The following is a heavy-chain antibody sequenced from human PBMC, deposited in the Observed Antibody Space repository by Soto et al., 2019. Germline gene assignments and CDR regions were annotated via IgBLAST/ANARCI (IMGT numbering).Heavy chain of an antibody. Sequence: GGSLRLSCAASGFTFSSYGMHWVRQAPGKGLEWVAVISYDGSNKYYADSVKGRFTISRDNSKNTLYLQMNSLRAEDTAVYYCARPINTIAVNDPFDIWGQGTMVTVSS. CDR1: GFTFSSYG. J-gene: IGHJ3*02. D-gene: IGHD3-22*01. CDR2: ISYDGSNK. V-gene: IGHV3-30*03. CDR3: ARPINTIAVNDPFDI.